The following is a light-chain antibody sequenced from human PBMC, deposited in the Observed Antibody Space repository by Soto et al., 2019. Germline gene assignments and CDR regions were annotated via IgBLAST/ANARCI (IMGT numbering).Light chain of an antibody. V-gene: IGKV3-15*01. Sequence: EIVMTQSPATLSVSPGGRATLSCRASQSISDTLAWYQQKPGQAPRLLIYGASRRPTGFSARFSGSGSGTGFTLTISSLQSEDFAVYYCQQYDKWPWTFGQGTKVEI. CDR1: QSISDT. CDR3: QQYDKWPWT. CDR2: GAS. J-gene: IGKJ1*01.